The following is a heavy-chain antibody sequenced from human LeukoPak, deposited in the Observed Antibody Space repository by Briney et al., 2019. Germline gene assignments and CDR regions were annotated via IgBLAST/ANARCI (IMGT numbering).Heavy chain of an antibody. D-gene: IGHD3-9*01. CDR2: INAGNGNT. V-gene: IGHV1-3*01. CDR3: ARDISPHVLRYFDWPRAPNDAFDI. J-gene: IGHJ3*02. Sequence: ASVKVSCKASGYTFTSYAMHWVRQAPGQRLEWMGWINAGNGNTKYSQKFQGRVTITRDTSASTAYMELSSLRSEDTAVYYCARDISPHVLRYFDWPRAPNDAFDIWGQGTMVTVSS. CDR1: GYTFTSYA.